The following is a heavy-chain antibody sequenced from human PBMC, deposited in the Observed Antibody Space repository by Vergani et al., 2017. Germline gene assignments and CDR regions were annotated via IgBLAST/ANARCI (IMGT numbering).Heavy chain of an antibody. CDR2: ISNIGSTI. J-gene: IGHJ4*02. CDR1: GFTFSDYY. CDR3: AREREGYSSGWYYFDY. V-gene: IGHV3-11*04. D-gene: IGHD6-19*01. Sequence: QVQLVESGGSLVKPGGSLRLSCAASGFTFSDYYMSWIRQAPGKGLEWVSYISNIGSTIYYADSVKGRFTISRDNAQNSLFLQTNSLRAEDTAVYYCAREREGYSSGWYYFDYWGQGTLVTVSS.